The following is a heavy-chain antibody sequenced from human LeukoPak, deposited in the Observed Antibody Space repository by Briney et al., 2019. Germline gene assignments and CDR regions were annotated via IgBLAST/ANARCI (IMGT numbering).Heavy chain of an antibody. CDR3: ASAYYYGSGSYYDWFDP. CDR2: INSDGSST. J-gene: IGHJ5*02. V-gene: IGHV3-74*01. CDR1: GFTFSSYW. D-gene: IGHD3-10*01. Sequence: GGSLRLSCAASGFTFSSYWMHWVRQAPGKGLVWVSRINSDGSSTSYADSVKGRFTISRDNAKNTLYLQMNSLRAEDTAVYYCASAYYYGSGSYYDWFDPWGQGTLVTVSS.